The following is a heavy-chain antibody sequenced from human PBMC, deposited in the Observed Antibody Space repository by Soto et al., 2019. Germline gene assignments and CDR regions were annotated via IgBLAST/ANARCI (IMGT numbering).Heavy chain of an antibody. CDR1: GFTFSSYS. J-gene: IGHJ4*02. CDR3: ARDEMNYYGSGIDY. D-gene: IGHD3-10*01. CDR2: ISSSSSTI. Sequence: GGPLRLSCAASGFTFSSYSMNWVRQAPGKGLEWVSYISSSSSTIYYADSVKGRFTISRDNAKNSLYLQMNSLRAEDTAVYYCARDEMNYYGSGIDYWGQGTLVTVSS. V-gene: IGHV3-48*01.